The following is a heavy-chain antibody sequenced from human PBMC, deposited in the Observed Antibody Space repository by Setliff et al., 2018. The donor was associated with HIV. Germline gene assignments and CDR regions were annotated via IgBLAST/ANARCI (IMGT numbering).Heavy chain of an antibody. J-gene: IGHJ6*03. V-gene: IGHV1-46*01. CDR1: GYTFTNYY. CDR2: INPSGGSA. D-gene: IGHD3-3*01. Sequence: ASVKVSCKASGYTFTNYYMQWVRQAPGRGLEWMGIINPSGGSATYAQKFQGRVTMTRDTSTSTVYMELSSLRSDDTAVYYCAREGGREYDFWSGYYRPYYYYMDVWGKGTTVTVSS. CDR3: AREGGREYDFWSGYYRPYYYYMDV.